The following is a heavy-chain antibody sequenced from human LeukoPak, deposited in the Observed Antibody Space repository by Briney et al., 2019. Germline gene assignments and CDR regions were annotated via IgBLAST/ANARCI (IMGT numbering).Heavy chain of an antibody. CDR1: GYTFTKYL. J-gene: IGHJ5*02. CDR3: ARPSSCVADNCGYWLDP. Sequence: ASVKVSCKTSGYTFTKYLIHWVRQAPGQGLEWMGTINPQGDITNYAQRFQGRITLTEDTSTSTVYMELSSLTSEDTAVYYCARPSSCVADNCGYWLDPWGPGTLVTVSS. CDR2: INPQGDIT. D-gene: IGHD2-21*01. V-gene: IGHV1-46*01.